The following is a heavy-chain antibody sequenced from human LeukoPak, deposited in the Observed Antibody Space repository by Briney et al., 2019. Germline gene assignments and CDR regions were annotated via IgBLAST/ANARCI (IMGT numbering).Heavy chain of an antibody. D-gene: IGHD6-13*01. V-gene: IGHV3-66*01. CDR2: ISSAGTT. CDR1: GFTVGSSY. CDR3: ARDLEAANTYYFDY. J-gene: IGHJ4*02. Sequence: GRSLRLSCAASGFTVGSSYMSWVRQAPGKGLEWVSIISSAGTTYYTDSVKGRFTISRDNSQNTVYLQVNSLRDEDTAVYYCARDLEAANTYYFDYWGQGTMVTVS.